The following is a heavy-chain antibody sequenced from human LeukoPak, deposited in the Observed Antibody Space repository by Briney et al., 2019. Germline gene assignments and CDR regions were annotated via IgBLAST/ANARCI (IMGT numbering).Heavy chain of an antibody. CDR2: ISSSGSTI. V-gene: IGHV3-11*04. D-gene: IGHD6-13*01. Sequence: PGGSLRLSCAASGFTFSDYYMSWIRQAPGKGLEWVSYISSSGSTIYYADSVKGRFTISRDNAKNSLYLQMNSLRAEDTAVYYCASLAAAGVNWFDPWGQGTLVTVSS. J-gene: IGHJ5*02. CDR1: GFTFSDYY. CDR3: ASLAAAGVNWFDP.